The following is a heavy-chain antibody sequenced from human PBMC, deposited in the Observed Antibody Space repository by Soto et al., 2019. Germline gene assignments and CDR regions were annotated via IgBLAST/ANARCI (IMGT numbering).Heavy chain of an antibody. CDR3: AKDRVAATSDAFDI. D-gene: IGHD2-15*01. Sequence: ESGGGLVQPRRSLRLSCAASGFTFDDYAMHWVRQAPGKGLEWVSGISWNSGSIGYADSVKGRFTISRDNAKNSLYLQMNSLRAEDTALYYCAKDRVAATSDAFDIWGQGTMVTVSS. V-gene: IGHV3-9*01. CDR2: ISWNSGSI. CDR1: GFTFDDYA. J-gene: IGHJ3*02.